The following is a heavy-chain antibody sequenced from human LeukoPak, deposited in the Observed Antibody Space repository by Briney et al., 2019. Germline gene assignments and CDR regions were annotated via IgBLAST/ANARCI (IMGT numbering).Heavy chain of an antibody. J-gene: IGHJ5*02. Sequence: SETLSLTCAVSGGSISSGGYSWSWIRQPPGKGLEWIGYIYHSGSTYYNPSLKSRVTILVDRSKNQFSLKLSSVTAADTAVYYCARGPEFDPWGQGTLVTVSS. D-gene: IGHD1-14*01. CDR3: ARGPEFDP. V-gene: IGHV4-30-2*01. CDR2: IYHSGST. CDR1: GGSISSGGYS.